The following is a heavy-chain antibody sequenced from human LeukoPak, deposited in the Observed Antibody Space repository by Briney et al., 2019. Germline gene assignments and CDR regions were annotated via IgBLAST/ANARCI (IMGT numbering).Heavy chain of an antibody. Sequence: GRSLRLSCAASGFTFSSYGMHWVRQAPGKGLEWVAVIWYDGSNKYYADSVKGRFTISRDNSKNTLYLQMNSVRAEDTAVYYCASTSSWTDYWGQGTLVTVSS. J-gene: IGHJ4*02. D-gene: IGHD6-13*01. CDR3: ASTSSWTDY. CDR1: GFTFSSYG. V-gene: IGHV3-33*01. CDR2: IWYDGSNK.